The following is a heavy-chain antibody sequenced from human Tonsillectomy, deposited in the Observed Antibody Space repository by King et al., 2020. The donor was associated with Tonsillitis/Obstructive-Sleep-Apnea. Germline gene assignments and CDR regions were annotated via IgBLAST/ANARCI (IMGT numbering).Heavy chain of an antibody. Sequence: VQLVESGGGLVQPGGSLRLSCAASGFTFSSYWMHWVRQAPGRGLVWVSHVNSDGSSTGHADSVKGRFTISRDIAKKTVYLQMKSLRAEDTAVYYCARGIVGSSMDVWGQGTTVTVSS. CDR3: ARGIVGSSMDV. D-gene: IGHD1-26*01. CDR1: GFTFSSYW. CDR2: VNSDGSST. J-gene: IGHJ6*02. V-gene: IGHV3-74*01.